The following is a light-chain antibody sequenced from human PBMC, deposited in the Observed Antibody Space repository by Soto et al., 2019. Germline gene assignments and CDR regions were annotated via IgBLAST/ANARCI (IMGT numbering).Light chain of an antibody. Sequence: DVVMTQSPLSLPVTPGEPASISCRSSQSLLHSNGYNYLDWYLQKTGQSPQLLIYLGSNRASGVPYRFSGSGSGTDFTLKISTVEAEDLGVYYCMQALQTPWTFGQGTKVEIK. J-gene: IGKJ1*01. CDR1: QSLLHSNGYNY. V-gene: IGKV2-28*01. CDR3: MQALQTPWT. CDR2: LGS.